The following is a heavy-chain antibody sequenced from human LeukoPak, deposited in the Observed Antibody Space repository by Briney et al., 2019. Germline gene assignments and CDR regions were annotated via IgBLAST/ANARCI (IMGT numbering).Heavy chain of an antibody. J-gene: IGHJ4*02. Sequence: PGGSLRLSCAASGFTFSIYSMNWVRQAPGKGLEWLSSITSSSNYIYYADSVKGRFTISRDNVQNSLYLQMNSLRAEDTAVYYCARDLSPVVRASPMGYWGQGTLVTVSS. CDR2: ITSSSNYI. D-gene: IGHD3-10*01. CDR1: GFTFSIYS. CDR3: ARDLSPVVRASPMGY. V-gene: IGHV3-21*01.